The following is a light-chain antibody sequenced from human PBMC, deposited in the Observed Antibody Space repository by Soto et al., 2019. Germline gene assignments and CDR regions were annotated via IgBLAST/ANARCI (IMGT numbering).Light chain of an antibody. CDR2: AAS. Sequence: DIQMTQSPSSLSASLRDRVTITCRAMQDIGVYLAWFQQKPGKVPKLLIYAASTLQSGVPSRFSDSGSGTDFTLPISSLQPEDFATYYCQKCNSAPLTFGGGTKVEIK. CDR1: QDIGVY. V-gene: IGKV1-27*01. J-gene: IGKJ4*01. CDR3: QKCNSAPLT.